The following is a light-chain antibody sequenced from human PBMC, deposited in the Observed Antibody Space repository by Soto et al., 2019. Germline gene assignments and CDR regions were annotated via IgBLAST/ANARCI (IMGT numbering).Light chain of an antibody. CDR3: QSYDISLRGSRV. Sequence: QSALTQPPSVSGAAGQRVTISCTGSSSNIGAGYDVHWYLQLPGTAPKLLIYANSDRPSGVPDRFSASKSGTSASLAITGLQAEDEADYYCQSYDISLRGSRVFGTGTKVTVL. CDR1: SSNIGAGYD. CDR2: ANS. V-gene: IGLV1-40*01. J-gene: IGLJ1*01.